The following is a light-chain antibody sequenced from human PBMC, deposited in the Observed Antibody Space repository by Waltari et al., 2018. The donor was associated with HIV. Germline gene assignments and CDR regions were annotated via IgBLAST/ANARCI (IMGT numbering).Light chain of an antibody. J-gene: IGLJ3*02. CDR2: LKSDGSH. Sequence: QLVLTQSPSASAFLGASVKITCTLNGGLSSYAIAWQQHQPEKGPRYLMKLKSDGSHNREDEIPDRFSASNSGADHHLTISSLQSEDEGYYYCQTWDTGPVFGGGTKLTVL. CDR1: GGLSSYA. V-gene: IGLV4-69*01. CDR3: QTWDTGPV.